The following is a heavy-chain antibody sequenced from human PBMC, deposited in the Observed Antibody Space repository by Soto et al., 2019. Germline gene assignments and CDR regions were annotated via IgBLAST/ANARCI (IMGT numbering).Heavy chain of an antibody. D-gene: IGHD3-10*01. CDR2: ISWTSGSI. J-gene: IGHJ4*02. CDR1: GFTFDDYA. CDR3: AKDSSGGGGLFDF. V-gene: IGHV3-9*01. Sequence: EVQVLESGGGLVQPGGSLRLSCAASGFTFDDYAMHCVRQPPGKGLERVSGISWTSGSIGYADAVKGRFTISRDNTKNSLSLQMNSLSAEDTAFYYFAKDSSGGGGLFDFWCQGTLVTVSS.